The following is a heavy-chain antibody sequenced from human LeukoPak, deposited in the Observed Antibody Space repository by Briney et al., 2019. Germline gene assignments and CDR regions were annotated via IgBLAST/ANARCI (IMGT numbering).Heavy chain of an antibody. CDR3: ARDTFQPGLIDS. D-gene: IGHD2-2*01. V-gene: IGHV3-48*04. CDR1: GFTFSDYS. Sequence: PGGSLRLSCAASGFTFSDYSMNWVRQAPGKGLEWISYIGIDSGNTNYAASVRGRFTISRDDARKTLYLQLSSLRVEDTAVYYCARDTFQPGLIDSWGQGTLVTVSS. CDR2: IGIDSGNT. J-gene: IGHJ4*02.